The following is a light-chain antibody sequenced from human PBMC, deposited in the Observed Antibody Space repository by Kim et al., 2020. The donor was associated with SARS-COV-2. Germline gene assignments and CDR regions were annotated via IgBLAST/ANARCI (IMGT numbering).Light chain of an antibody. Sequence: SASIGHRVTIACRASQNNSSYLNWYQQKTGKAPKLLIYAASSLQSGVPSMFSRSGSGTYFTLTISSLQPKDFATYYCQLSYITPYTLGQGTKLEI. CDR3: QLSYITPYT. V-gene: IGKV1-39*01. CDR2: AAS. CDR1: QNNSSY. J-gene: IGKJ2*01.